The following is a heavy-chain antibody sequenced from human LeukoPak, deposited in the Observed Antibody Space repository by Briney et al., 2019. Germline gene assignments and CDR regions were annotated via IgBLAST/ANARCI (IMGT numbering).Heavy chain of an antibody. Sequence: GGSLRLSCAASGFTLSSYAMSWVRQAPGKGLEWVSAISGSGGNTYYADSVKGRFTISRDNSKNTLYLQMNSLRAEDTAVYYCAKCFYDSSGYYYFDYWGQGTPVTVSS. J-gene: IGHJ4*02. CDR3: AKCFYDSSGYYYFDY. CDR2: ISGSGGNT. D-gene: IGHD3-22*01. CDR1: GFTLSSYA. V-gene: IGHV3-23*01.